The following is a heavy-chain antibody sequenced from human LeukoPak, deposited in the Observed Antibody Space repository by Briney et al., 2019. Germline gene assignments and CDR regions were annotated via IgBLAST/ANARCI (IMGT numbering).Heavy chain of an antibody. D-gene: IGHD3-22*01. CDR3: ARHGLYDRSGYYTFDY. Sequence: PSETPSLTCNVSGGSIISHYWSWIRQPPGKGLEWIGYIYYSVNTNYNPPLKSRVTISIDTSKNQFSLKLSSVTAAHTAVYYCARHGLYDRSGYYTFDYWGQGTLVTVSS. CDR2: IYYSVNT. CDR1: GGSIISHY. V-gene: IGHV4-59*08. J-gene: IGHJ4*02.